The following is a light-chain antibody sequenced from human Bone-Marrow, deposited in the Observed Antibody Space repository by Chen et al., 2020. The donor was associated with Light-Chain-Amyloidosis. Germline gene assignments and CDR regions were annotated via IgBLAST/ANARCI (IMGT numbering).Light chain of an antibody. Sequence: QSALTQPASVSGSPGQSITISCTGTSSDVGDDNHVSWYQQHPDKAPKLMIYEVTNRPSWVPDRFSGSKSGNTASLTISGLQTEEEADYFCSSYTITNTLVFGSGTRVTVL. J-gene: IGLJ1*01. CDR2: EVT. CDR3: SSYTITNTLV. CDR1: SSDVGDDNH. V-gene: IGLV2-14*01.